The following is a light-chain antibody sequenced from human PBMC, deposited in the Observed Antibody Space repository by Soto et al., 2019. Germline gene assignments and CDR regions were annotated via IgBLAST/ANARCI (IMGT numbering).Light chain of an antibody. Sequence: QCSLTQPGSVSGSPGQSITISCTGTSSDVGGYNYVSWYQQQSGKAPKLMIHEVSNRPSGVSNRFSGSKSGNTASLTISGLQAEDEADYYCRSYTSSRAYVFGIGTKVTVL. CDR2: EVS. V-gene: IGLV2-14*01. CDR3: RSYTSSRAYV. J-gene: IGLJ1*01. CDR1: SSDVGGYNY.